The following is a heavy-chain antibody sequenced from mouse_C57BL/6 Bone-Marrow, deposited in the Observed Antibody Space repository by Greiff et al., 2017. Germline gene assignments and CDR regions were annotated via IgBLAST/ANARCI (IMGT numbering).Heavy chain of an antibody. Sequence: VKLQQSGAELMKPGASVKLSCTATGYTFTGYWIAWVKQRPGHGLEWIGEIIPGSGSTNYNEKFKGKATFTADTSSNTAYMQISSLTTEDSAIYYCARDSSGLFAYWGQGTLVTVSA. V-gene: IGHV1-9*01. D-gene: IGHD3-2*02. J-gene: IGHJ3*01. CDR2: IIPGSGST. CDR3: ARDSSGLFAY. CDR1: GYTFTGYW.